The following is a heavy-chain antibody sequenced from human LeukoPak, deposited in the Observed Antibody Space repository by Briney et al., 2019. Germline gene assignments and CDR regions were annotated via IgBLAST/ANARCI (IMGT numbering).Heavy chain of an antibody. V-gene: IGHV4-59*01. CDR1: GGSISSYY. J-gene: IGHJ4*02. CDR2: IYYSGST. CDR3: ARDTGYCSGGSCYHNYFDY. Sequence: SETLSLTCTVSGGSISSYYWSWIRQPPGKGLEWIGYIYYSGSTNYNPSLKSRVTISVDTSKNQFSLKLSSVTAADTAVYYCARDTGYCSGGSCYHNYFDYWGPGTLVTVSS. D-gene: IGHD2-15*01.